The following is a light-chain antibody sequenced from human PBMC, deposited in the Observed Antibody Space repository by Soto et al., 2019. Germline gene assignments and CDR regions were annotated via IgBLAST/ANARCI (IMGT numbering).Light chain of an antibody. J-gene: IGLJ2*01. V-gene: IGLV2-8*01. CDR2: EVT. CDR1: TSNIGAYNY. Sequence: QSALTQPPSASGSPGQSVTISCTGSTSNIGAYNYVSWYQQHPGKAPKLVIFEVTKRPSGVHDRFSGSKSGNTASLTVSGLHTDDEAIYYCSSYGGRNNFVVFGGGTKLTVL. CDR3: SSYGGRNNFVV.